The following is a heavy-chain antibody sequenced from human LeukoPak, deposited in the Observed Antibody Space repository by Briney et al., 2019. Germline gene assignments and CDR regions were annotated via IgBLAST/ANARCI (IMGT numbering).Heavy chain of an antibody. J-gene: IGHJ4*02. D-gene: IGHD3-10*01. V-gene: IGHV3-48*03. CDR3: ARDRYYGSGTFDC. Sequence: GGSLRLSCAASGFTFSSYEMDWVRQAPGKGLEWVSYISGSGSTINYADSVKGRFTISRDNAKNSLYLQMNSLRDEDTAFYYCARDRYYGSGTFDCWGQGTLVTVSS. CDR1: GFTFSSYE. CDR2: ISGSGSTI.